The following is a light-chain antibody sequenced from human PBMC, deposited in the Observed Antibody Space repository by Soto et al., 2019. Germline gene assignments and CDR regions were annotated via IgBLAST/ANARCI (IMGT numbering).Light chain of an antibody. CDR2: SAS. CDR1: QSVNNK. J-gene: IGKJ1*01. CDR3: QQYNNWWT. V-gene: IGKV3-15*01. Sequence: EIVMTQSPATLSVSPGERATLSCRASQSVNNKLAWYQQKPGQAPRLLIYSASTRATGIPARFSGSVSGSDFTLTISSLQSEDFAIYYCQQYNNWWTFGQGTKVEIK.